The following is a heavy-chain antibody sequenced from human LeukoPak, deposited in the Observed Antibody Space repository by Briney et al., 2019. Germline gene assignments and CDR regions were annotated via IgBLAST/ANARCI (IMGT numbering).Heavy chain of an antibody. V-gene: IGHV1-2*06. CDR1: GGTFSSYT. CDR2: INPNNGDT. CDR3: ASLVIGIDY. Sequence: ASVKVSCKASGGTFSSYTISWVRQAPGQGLEWMGRINPNNGDTNYTENFQGRVTMTRDTSITTAYMELSRLRSDGTAVYYCASLVIGIDYWGQGTLVTVSS. J-gene: IGHJ4*02.